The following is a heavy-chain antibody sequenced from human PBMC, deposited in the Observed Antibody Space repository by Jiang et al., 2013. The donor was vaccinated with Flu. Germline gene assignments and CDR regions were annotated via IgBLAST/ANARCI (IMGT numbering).Heavy chain of an antibody. CDR1: GYTFTSYA. V-gene: IGHV1-3*01. Sequence: QSGAEVKKPGASVKVSCKASGYTFTSYAMHWVRQAPGQRLEWMGWINAGNGNTKYSQKFQGRVTITRDTSASTAYMELSSLRSEDTAVYYCARAGWEFLEWLADPWGQGTLVTVSS. CDR3: ARAGWEFLEWLADP. D-gene: IGHD3-3*01. CDR2: INAGNGNT. J-gene: IGHJ5*02.